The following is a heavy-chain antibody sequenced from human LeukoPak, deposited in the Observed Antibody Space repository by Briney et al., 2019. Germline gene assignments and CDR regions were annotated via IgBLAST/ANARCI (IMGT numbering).Heavy chain of an antibody. V-gene: IGHV3-20*04. CDR1: GFTFDDYG. J-gene: IGHJ4*02. Sequence: GGSLRLSCAASGFTFDDYGMSWVRQAPGKGLEWVSGINWNGGSTGYADSAKGRFTISRDNAKNSLYLQMNSLRAEDTALYYCARDFNSGGYSGPFDYWGQGTLVTVSS. CDR2: INWNGGST. CDR3: ARDFNSGGYSGPFDY. D-gene: IGHD1-26*01.